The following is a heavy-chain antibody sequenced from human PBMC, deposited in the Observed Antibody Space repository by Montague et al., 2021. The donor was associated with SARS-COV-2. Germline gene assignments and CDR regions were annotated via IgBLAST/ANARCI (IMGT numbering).Heavy chain of an antibody. CDR2: ISYEGSVQ. CDR3: AKSAAFFWFGEGRGHMDV. D-gene: IGHD3-10*01. V-gene: IGHV3-30*18. CDR1: GFTFSSYA. J-gene: IGHJ6*02. Sequence: SLRLSCAASGFTFSSYAMHWARQAPGKGLEWLAVISYEGSVQYYADSLKGRFTISRDNSKSTLFLQMNSLRAEDSAVYFCAKSAAFFWFGEGRGHMDVWGQGTTVTVSS.